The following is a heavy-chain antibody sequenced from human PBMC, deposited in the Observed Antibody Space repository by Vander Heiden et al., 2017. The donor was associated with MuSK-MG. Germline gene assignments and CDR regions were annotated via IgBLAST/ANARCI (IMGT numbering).Heavy chain of an antibody. CDR2: IDSKGYST. CDR3: VKDFGAA. J-gene: IGHJ5*02. V-gene: IGHV3-64D*06. CDR1: GFTFRSYA. Sequence: EVQLVESGGGLVQPGGSLRLSCSASGFTFRSYAMHWVRQAPGKGLEYVSAIDSKGYSTYYADSVKGRFTISRDNSKNTLYLQMSSLRADDTAGYYCVKDFGAAWGQGTLVTVSS. D-gene: IGHD3-16*01.